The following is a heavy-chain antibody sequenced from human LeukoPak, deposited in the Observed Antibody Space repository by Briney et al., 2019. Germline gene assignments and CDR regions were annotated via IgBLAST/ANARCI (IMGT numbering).Heavy chain of an antibody. CDR3: ASGTVGNYALDY. Sequence: GGSLRLSCAASGLTFSRYNMNWVRQAPGKGLELVSSIGTSSNNIYYTDSVKGRFTISRDNAKNSLYLQVGSLRVEDTAVYFCASGTVGNYALDYWGQGTLVTVSS. CDR1: GLTFSRYN. J-gene: IGHJ4*02. CDR2: IGTSSNNI. D-gene: IGHD1-7*01. V-gene: IGHV3-21*01.